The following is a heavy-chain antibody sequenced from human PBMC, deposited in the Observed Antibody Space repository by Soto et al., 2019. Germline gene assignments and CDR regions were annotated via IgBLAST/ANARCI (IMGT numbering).Heavy chain of an antibody. D-gene: IGHD4-17*01. CDR3: ARDMNGDYPRHNWFDP. Sequence: GESLKISCAASGFTFSSYGMHWVRQAPGKGLEWVAVIWYDGSNKYYADSVEGRFTISRDNSKNTLYLQMNSLRAEDTAVYYCARDMNGDYPRHNWFDPWGQGTLVAVSS. CDR1: GFTFSSYG. J-gene: IGHJ5*02. CDR2: IWYDGSNK. V-gene: IGHV3-33*01.